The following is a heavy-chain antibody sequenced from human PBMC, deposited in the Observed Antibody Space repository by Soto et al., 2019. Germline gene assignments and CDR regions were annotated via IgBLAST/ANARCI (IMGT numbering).Heavy chain of an antibody. CDR3: AKDEYYYSRSGYYIFDS. V-gene: IGHV3-11*04. Sequence: PGGSLRLSCAASGFTFSDYYMSWIRQAPGKGLEWVSYISSSSTTIYYAESVKGRFTISRDNAKNSLYLQMNSLRDEDTAVYYCAKDEYYYSRSGYYIFDSWGQGTLVTVSS. CDR1: GFTFSDYY. CDR2: ISSSSTTI. D-gene: IGHD3-22*01. J-gene: IGHJ4*02.